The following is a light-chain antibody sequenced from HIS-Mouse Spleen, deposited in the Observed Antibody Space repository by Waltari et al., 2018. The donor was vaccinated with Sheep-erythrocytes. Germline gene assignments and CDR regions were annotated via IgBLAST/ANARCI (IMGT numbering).Light chain of an antibody. Sequence: QSALTQPASVSGSPGQSITISCTGTSSDAGSDNLVPWYQQHPGKAPKLMIYEGSKRPSGVSNRFSGSKSGNTASLTISGLQAEDEADYYCCSYAGSSTPWVFGGGTKLTVL. J-gene: IGLJ3*02. CDR3: CSYAGSSTPWV. CDR2: EGS. V-gene: IGLV2-23*01. CDR1: SSDAGSDNL.